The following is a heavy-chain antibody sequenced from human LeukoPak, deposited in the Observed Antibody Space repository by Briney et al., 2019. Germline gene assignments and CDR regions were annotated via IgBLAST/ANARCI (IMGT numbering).Heavy chain of an antibody. D-gene: IGHD4-11*01. V-gene: IGHV3-7*04. CDR2: IKSDGSER. J-gene: IGHJ3*02. Sequence: GGSLRLSCAASGFTFSSYWMSWVRQAPGKGLEWVALIKSDGSERYYVDSVKGRFTISRDNAKNSLYLPMNSLRAEDTAVYYCARNSRYSLDIWGQGTMVTVSP. CDR3: ARNSRYSLDI. CDR1: GFTFSSYW.